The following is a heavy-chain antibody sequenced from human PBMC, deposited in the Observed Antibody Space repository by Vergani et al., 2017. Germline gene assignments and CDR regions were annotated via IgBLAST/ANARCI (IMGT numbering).Heavy chain of an antibody. CDR1: GFTFDDYG. D-gene: IGHD2-2*01. CDR3: ARCRCSSTSCYSLPYFDY. CDR2: INWNGGST. J-gene: IGHJ4*02. Sequence: EVQLVESGGGVVRPGGSLRLSCAASGFTFDDYGMSWVRQAPGKGLEWVSGINWNGGSTGYADSVKGRFTISRDNAKNSLYLQRNSLRAEDTALYYCARCRCSSTSCYSLPYFDYWGQGTLVTVSS. V-gene: IGHV3-20*04.